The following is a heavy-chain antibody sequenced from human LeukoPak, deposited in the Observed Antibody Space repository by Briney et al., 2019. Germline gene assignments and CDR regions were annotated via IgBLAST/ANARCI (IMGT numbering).Heavy chain of an antibody. Sequence: SETLSLTCTVSGGSISSGDYYWSWIRQPPGKGLEWIGYIHYSGSTYYNPSLKSRVTISVDTSKNQFSLKLSSVTAADTAVYYCARESSYDSSGYYYFDYWGQGTLVTVSS. V-gene: IGHV4-30-4*01. D-gene: IGHD3-22*01. CDR1: GGSISSGDYY. CDR2: IHYSGST. J-gene: IGHJ4*02. CDR3: ARESSYDSSGYYYFDY.